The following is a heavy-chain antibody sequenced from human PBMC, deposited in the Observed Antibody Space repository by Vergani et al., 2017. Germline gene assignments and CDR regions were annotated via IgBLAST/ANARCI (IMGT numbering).Heavy chain of an antibody. J-gene: IGHJ6*03. D-gene: IGHD1-1*01. Sequence: QLQLQESGPGLVKPSETLSLTCTVSGGSISSSSYYWGWIRQPPGKGLEWIGEINHSGSTYYNPSLKSRVTISVDTSKNQFSLKLSSVTAADTAVYYCARNSAGTPLYYYYYMDVWGKGTTVTVSS. CDR3: ARNSAGTPLYYYYYMDV. CDR1: GGSISSSSYY. V-gene: IGHV4-39*01. CDR2: INHSGST.